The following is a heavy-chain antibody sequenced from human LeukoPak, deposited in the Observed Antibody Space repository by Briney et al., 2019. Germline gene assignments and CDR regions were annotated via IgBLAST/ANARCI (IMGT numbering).Heavy chain of an antibody. CDR1: GFTFSSYS. J-gene: IGHJ4*02. CDR2: ISSSSSTI. D-gene: IGHD5/OR15-5a*01. Sequence: GGSLRLSCAASGFTFSSYSMNWVRQAPGKGLEWVSYISSSSSTIYYADSVKGRFTISRDNAKNSLYLQMNSLRAEDTAVYYCARDVSGYFDYWGQGTLVTVSS. CDR3: ARDVSGYFDY. V-gene: IGHV3-48*01.